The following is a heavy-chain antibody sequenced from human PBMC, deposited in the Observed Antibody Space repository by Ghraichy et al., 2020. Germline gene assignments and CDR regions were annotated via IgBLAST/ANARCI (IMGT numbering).Heavy chain of an antibody. CDR1: GFTFSSYS. CDR3: ARDGDYHYNWFDR. CDR2: ITTSSSTI. V-gene: IGHV3-48*02. Sequence: GESLNISCAASGFTFSSYSMNWVRQAPGKGLEWVSYITTSSSTIHYADSVKGRFTISRDNAKNSVNLQMNGLRDEDTAVYYCARDGDYHYNWFDRWGQGTLVTVSS. D-gene: IGHD4-17*01. J-gene: IGHJ5*02.